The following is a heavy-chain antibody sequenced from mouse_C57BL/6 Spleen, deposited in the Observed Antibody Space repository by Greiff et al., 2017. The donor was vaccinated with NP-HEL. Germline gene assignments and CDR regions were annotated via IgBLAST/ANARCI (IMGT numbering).Heavy chain of an antibody. V-gene: IGHV5-16*01. CDR1: GFTFSDYY. CDR2: INYDGSST. Sequence: EVKLMESEGGLVQPGSSMKLSCTASGFTFSDYYMAWVRQVPEKGLEWVANINYDGSSTYYLDSLKSRFIISRDNAKNILYLQMSSLKSEDTATYYCARADYDYLYAKDYWGQGTSVTVSS. J-gene: IGHJ4*01. CDR3: ARADYDYLYAKDY. D-gene: IGHD2-4*01.